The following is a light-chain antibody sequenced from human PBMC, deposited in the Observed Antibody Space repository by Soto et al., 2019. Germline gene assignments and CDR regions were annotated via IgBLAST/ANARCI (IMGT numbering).Light chain of an antibody. Sequence: QSALTQPPSASGSPGQSVTISCTGTKSDIGVYDFVSWYQQHPGKAPRLIIYEVVQRPSGVSNRFSGSKSGNTASLTISGLQAEDEADYYCNSYTTLSNRVFGTGTKLTVL. J-gene: IGLJ1*01. CDR1: KSDIGVYDF. CDR3: NSYTTLSNRV. V-gene: IGLV2-14*01. CDR2: EVV.